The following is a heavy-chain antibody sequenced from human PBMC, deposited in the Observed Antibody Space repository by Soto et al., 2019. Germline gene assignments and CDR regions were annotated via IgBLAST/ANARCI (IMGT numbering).Heavy chain of an antibody. V-gene: IGHV3-23*01. J-gene: IGHJ4*02. CDR1: GFTFSSYA. CDR3: XXXXXXSSGWYEALTFDY. D-gene: IGHD6-19*01. CDR2: ISGSGGST. Sequence: EVQLLESGGGLVQPGGSLRLSCAASGFTFSSYAMSWVRQAPGKGLEWVSAISGSGGSTYYADSVKGRFTISRDNSKNTLYLQMNSLRAEDTAVYYCXXXXXXSSGWYEALTFDYWGQGTLVTVSS.